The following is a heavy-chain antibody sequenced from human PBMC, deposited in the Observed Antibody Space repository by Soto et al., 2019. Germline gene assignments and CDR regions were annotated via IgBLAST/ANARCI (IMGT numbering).Heavy chain of an antibody. CDR3: ARDSWSQYCSSSSCPLGY. CDR1: GFTFSSYS. J-gene: IGHJ4*02. Sequence: GGSLRLSCAGSGFTFSSYSMNWVRQAPGKGLEWASSISSSSGYIYYADSVEGRFTISRDNAKNSLYLQMNSLRAEDTAVYYCARDSWSQYCSSSSCPLGYWGQGTLVTVS. D-gene: IGHD2-2*01. V-gene: IGHV3-21*01. CDR2: ISSSSGYI.